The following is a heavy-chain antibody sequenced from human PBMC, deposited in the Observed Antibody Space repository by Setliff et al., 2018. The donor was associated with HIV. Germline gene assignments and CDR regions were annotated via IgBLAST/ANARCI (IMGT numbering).Heavy chain of an antibody. CDR3: ASGSGCYDY. CDR1: GFTFSSNW. J-gene: IGHJ4*02. CDR2: ISPDGSSI. D-gene: IGHD1-26*01. V-gene: IGHV3-74*01. Sequence: AGSLRLSCAASGFTFSSNWMHWVRQVPGKGLVWVSRISPDGSSISYADSVKGRFTISRDNAKNTLYLQMNSLRAEDTAVYYCASGSGCYDYWGQGNMVTVSS.